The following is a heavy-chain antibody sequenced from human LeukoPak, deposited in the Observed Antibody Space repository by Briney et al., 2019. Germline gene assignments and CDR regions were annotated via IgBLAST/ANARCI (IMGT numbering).Heavy chain of an antibody. V-gene: IGHV1-18*04. CDR2: ISDYNGNT. J-gene: IGHJ6*02. D-gene: IGHD3-3*01. Sequence: ASVKVSCKASGYTFTGYYMHWVRQAPGQGLEWMGWISDYNGNTNYAQKLQGRVTMTTDTSTSTAYMELRSVRSDDTAVYYCARVELRFLEWLRYYYYGMDVWGQGTTVTVSS. CDR1: GYTFTGYY. CDR3: ARVELRFLEWLRYYYYGMDV.